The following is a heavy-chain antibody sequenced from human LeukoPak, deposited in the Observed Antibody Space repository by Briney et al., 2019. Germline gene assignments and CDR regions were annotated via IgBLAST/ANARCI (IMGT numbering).Heavy chain of an antibody. Sequence: GGSLRLSCAASGFTFRTYWMHWVRQAPGKGLVWVSRINSDGSSTSYADSVKGRFTISRDNAKNTLYLQMNSLRAEDTAVYYCASMNSGSYNRWDNWFDPWGQGTLVTVSS. D-gene: IGHD1-26*01. V-gene: IGHV3-74*01. CDR3: ASMNSGSYNRWDNWFDP. J-gene: IGHJ5*02. CDR1: GFTFRTYW. CDR2: INSDGSST.